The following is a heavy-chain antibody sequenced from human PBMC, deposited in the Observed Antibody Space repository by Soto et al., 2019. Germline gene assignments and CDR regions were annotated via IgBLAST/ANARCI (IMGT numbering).Heavy chain of an antibody. CDR2: ISYDGSNK. CDR3: AKEQGGDILTGYYYFDY. V-gene: IGHV3-30*18. Sequence: GGSLRLSCAASGFTFSSYGMHWVRQAPGKGLEWVAVISYDGSNKYYADSVKGRFTISRDNSKNTLYMQMNSLRAEDTAVYYCAKEQGGDILTGYYYFDYWGQGTLVTVSS. CDR1: GFTFSSYG. J-gene: IGHJ4*02. D-gene: IGHD3-9*01.